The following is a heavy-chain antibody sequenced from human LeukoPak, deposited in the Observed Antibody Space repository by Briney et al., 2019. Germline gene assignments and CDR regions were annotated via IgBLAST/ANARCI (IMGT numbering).Heavy chain of an antibody. CDR2: ISRSGGST. CDR3: AKLGGKTANGDEYYGMDV. V-gene: IGHV3-23*01. J-gene: IGHJ6*02. D-gene: IGHD3-10*01. Sequence: GGSLRLTCAASELHAMTWVRQGPGKGLEWVSAISRSGGSTYYADSMKGRFTISRDKSNNTLFLQMNSLRAEDTAVYYCAKLGGKTANGDEYYGMDVWGQGTTVTVSS. CDR1: ELHA.